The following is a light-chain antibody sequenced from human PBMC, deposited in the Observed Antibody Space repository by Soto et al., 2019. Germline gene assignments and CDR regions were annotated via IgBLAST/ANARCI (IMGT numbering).Light chain of an antibody. J-gene: IGKJ5*01. CDR1: QSSGSNF. CDR3: QLYGISPH. Sequence: EIVLRQSRGTLYWSRGERATLSCMTSQSSGSNFLAWYQHKPGQAPNLLIYASSNRATGIPDRFSGSASGTDFTLTINRLEPEDFAVYYCQLYGISPHFGQGTRLEI. V-gene: IGKV3-20*01. CDR2: ASS.